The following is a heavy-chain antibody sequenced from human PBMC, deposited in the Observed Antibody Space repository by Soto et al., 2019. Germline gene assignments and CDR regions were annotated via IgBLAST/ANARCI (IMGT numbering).Heavy chain of an antibody. CDR3: ATFSGVCSGGSCHHDAFAI. D-gene: IGHD2-15*01. V-gene: IGHV3-23*01. J-gene: IGHJ3*02. CDR1: GFTFSSYA. CDR2: ISGSGGST. Sequence: EVQLLESGGGLVQPGGSLRLSCAASGFTFSSYAMSWVRLAPGKGLEWVSAISGSGGSTYYADSVKGRFTISRDDTKNPLYLKMNRLSAEDTAVYYCATFSGVCSGGSCHHDAFAIWGQGTIVTVSS.